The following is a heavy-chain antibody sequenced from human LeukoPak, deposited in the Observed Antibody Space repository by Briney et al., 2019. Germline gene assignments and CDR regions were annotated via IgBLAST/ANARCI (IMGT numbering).Heavy chain of an antibody. D-gene: IGHD6-19*01. V-gene: IGHV4-59*01. CDR1: GGSISSYY. CDR2: IYYSGST. Sequence: SETLSLTCTVSGGSISSYYWSWIRQPPGKGLEWVGYIYYSGSTNYNPSLTSRVTISVDTSKNQCSLKLSSVTAADTAVYYCARFPYSSGADYWGQGTLVTVSS. CDR3: ARFPYSSGADY. J-gene: IGHJ4*02.